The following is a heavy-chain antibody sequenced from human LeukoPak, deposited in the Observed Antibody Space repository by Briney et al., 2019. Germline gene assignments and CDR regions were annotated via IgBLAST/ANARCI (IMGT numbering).Heavy chain of an antibody. J-gene: IGHJ4*02. V-gene: IGHV3-53*01. CDR1: GFTVSSNY. CDR3: ARGGRTAQFDY. Sequence: PGGSLRLSCAASGFTVSSNYMSWVRQAPGKGLEWVSVIYSGGSTYYADSVKGRFTISRDNSKNTLYLQMNSLRAEDTTVYYCARGGRTAQFDYWGQGTLVTVSS. D-gene: IGHD2-15*01. CDR2: IYSGGST.